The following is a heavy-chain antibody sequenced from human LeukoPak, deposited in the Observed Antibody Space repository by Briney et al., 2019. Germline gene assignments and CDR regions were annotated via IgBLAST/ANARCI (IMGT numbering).Heavy chain of an antibody. V-gene: IGHV4-61*05. CDR3: ARRNLYSSDWNY. D-gene: IGHD6-19*01. J-gene: IGHJ4*02. CDR1: GGSISSSNYY. Sequence: SETLSLTCTVSGGSISSSNYYWGWVRQPPGKGLEWIGYIYDSGSTKYNPSLQSRVTISVDTSRNQFSLKLSSVTAADTAVYYCARRNLYSSDWNYWGQGTLVTVSS. CDR2: IYDSGST.